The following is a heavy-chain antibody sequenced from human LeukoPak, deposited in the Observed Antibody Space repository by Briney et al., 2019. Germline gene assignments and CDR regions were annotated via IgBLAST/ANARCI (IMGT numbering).Heavy chain of an antibody. J-gene: IGHJ6*02. CDR3: ARLPGRWFGESPKRLDV. V-gene: IGHV4-59*08. Sequence: SETLSRTSTVSTFTINGYYWIWIGHAPGKGLKGMGYIYNGQRTNYNPSLKSQAPISVDPSHSQFSVQMSYVTDEDTAVHYCARLPGRWFGESPKRLDVWGQGTTVTVSS. CDR1: TFTINGYY. CDR2: IYNGQRT. D-gene: IGHD3-10*01.